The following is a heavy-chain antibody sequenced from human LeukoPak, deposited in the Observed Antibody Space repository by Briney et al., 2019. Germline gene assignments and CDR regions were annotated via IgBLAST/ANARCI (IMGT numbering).Heavy chain of an antibody. CDR1: GGSISGYY. CDR3: ARSFRSWNGWFDP. J-gene: IGHJ5*02. CDR2: IYNSGST. D-gene: IGHD1-1*01. Sequence: PSETLSLTCTVSGGSISGYYWSWIWQPPGKGLEWIGYIYNSGSTKYNPSLKSRVTISVDTCKKQFSLKLSSVTAADTAVYYCARSFRSWNGWFDPWGQANLATVSS. V-gene: IGHV4-59*01.